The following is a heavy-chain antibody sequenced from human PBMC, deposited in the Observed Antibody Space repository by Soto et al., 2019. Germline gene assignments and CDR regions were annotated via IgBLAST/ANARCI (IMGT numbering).Heavy chain of an antibody. Sequence: GGSLRLSCVASGFDFSDFHISWVRQAPGKGLEYISYISSSSGSTNYADSVKGRFTISRDNAKNSLYLQMSSLRAEDTAVYYCARDRGGYDRLYYYHGMDVWGQGTTVTVSS. D-gene: IGHD5-12*01. CDR1: GFDFSDFH. CDR2: ISSSSGST. V-gene: IGHV3-11*06. J-gene: IGHJ6*02. CDR3: ARDRGGYDRLYYYHGMDV.